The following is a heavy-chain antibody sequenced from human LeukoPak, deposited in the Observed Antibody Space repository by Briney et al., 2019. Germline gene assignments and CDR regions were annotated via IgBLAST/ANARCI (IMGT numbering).Heavy chain of an antibody. J-gene: IGHJ5*02. CDR1: GGSIGSYH. D-gene: IGHD2-2*01. V-gene: IGHV4-4*07. CDR2: IHTSGST. CDR3: ARETPAAGNWYDP. Sequence: PSETLSLTCTVSGGSIGSYHWSWFRQPAGEGLEWIGRIHTSGSTNYNPSLKSRATMSVDTSRNQFSVKLRSVTAADTAVYYCARETPAAGNWYDPWGQGTLVTVSS.